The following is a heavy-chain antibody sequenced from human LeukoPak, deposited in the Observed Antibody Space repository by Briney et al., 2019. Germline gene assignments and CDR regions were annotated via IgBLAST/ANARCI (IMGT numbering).Heavy chain of an antibody. Sequence: SVKFSCKASGFTFTKSALQWVRQARGQRLEWIGWIVVGSGNTDYAQKFQERVTITRDMFTSTAYMELSSLRSEDTAVYYCAAGLRGPTVTGKYYYYGMDVWGQGTTVTVSS. CDR2: IVVGSGNT. CDR1: GFTFTKSA. J-gene: IGHJ6*02. V-gene: IGHV1-58*01. D-gene: IGHD4-11*01. CDR3: AAGLRGPTVTGKYYYYGMDV.